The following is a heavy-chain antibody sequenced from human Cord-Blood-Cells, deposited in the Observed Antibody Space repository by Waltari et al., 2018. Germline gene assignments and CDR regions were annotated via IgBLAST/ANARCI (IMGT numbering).Heavy chain of an antibody. CDR1: GLTFSSYW. CDR2: IKQDGSEK. D-gene: IGHD3-3*01. J-gene: IGHJ4*02. CDR3: ASLTIFGVVIPPIDFDY. V-gene: IGHV3-7*01. Sequence: EVQLVESGGGLVQPGGSLRLSCAASGLTFSSYWRSWVSQAPGKGLEWVANIKQDGSEKYYVDSVKGRFTISRDNAKNSLYLQMNSLRAEDTAVYYCASLTIFGVVIPPIDFDYWGQGTLVTVSS.